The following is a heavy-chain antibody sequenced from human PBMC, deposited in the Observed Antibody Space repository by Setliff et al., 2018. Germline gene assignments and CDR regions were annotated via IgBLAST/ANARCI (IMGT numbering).Heavy chain of an antibody. CDR3: ARVDNFWSGPIDY. Sequence: TLSLTCTVSDGSISSGDYYWNWIRQPAGKGLEWIGHIQTSGSTNYNPSLRSRVTISVDTSKNQFSLKLSSVTAADTAVYYCARVDNFWSGPIDYWGQGTLVTVSS. CDR1: DGSISSGDYY. J-gene: IGHJ4*02. D-gene: IGHD3-3*01. CDR2: IQTSGST. V-gene: IGHV4-61*09.